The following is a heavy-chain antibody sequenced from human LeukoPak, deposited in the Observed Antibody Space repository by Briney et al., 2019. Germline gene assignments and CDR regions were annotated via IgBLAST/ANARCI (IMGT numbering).Heavy chain of an antibody. CDR3: ARGELYGRWYYYMDV. J-gene: IGHJ6*03. Sequence: ASVKVSCKASGYTFTGYYMHWVRQAPGQGLEWMGWINPNSGGTNYAQKFQGRVTMTRDTSISTAYMELSRLRSDDTAVYYCARGELYGRWYYYMDVWGKGATVTVSS. D-gene: IGHD3-10*01. V-gene: IGHV1-2*02. CDR2: INPNSGGT. CDR1: GYTFTGYY.